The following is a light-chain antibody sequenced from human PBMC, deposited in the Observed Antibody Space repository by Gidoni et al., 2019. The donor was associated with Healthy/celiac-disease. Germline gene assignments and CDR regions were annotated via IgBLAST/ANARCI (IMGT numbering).Light chain of an antibody. CDR3: QQSYSTPRT. CDR1: QSISSY. V-gene: IGKV1-39*01. J-gene: IGKJ1*01. CDR2: AAS. Sequence: DIQMTQSPSSLSASVGDRVTITCRASQSISSYLNWYQQKPGKAPKLLIYAASSLPSGLPSRFSGSVSGTDFTLTISSLQPADFANYYCQQSYSTPRTFGQGTKVEIK.